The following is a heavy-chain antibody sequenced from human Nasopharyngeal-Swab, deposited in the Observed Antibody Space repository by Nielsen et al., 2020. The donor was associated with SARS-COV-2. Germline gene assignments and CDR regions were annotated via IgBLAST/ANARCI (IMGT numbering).Heavy chain of an antibody. Sequence: SLKISCAASGFTFDDYAMHWVRQAPGKGLEWVSGISWNSGSIGYADSVKGRFTISRDNAKKMLYLEMNNLRAEDTAVYYCATDITAAGDHWGQGTLVTVAS. D-gene: IGHD1-20*01. CDR3: ATDITAAGDH. CDR1: GFTFDDYA. J-gene: IGHJ4*01. V-gene: IGHV3-9*01. CDR2: ISWNSGSI.